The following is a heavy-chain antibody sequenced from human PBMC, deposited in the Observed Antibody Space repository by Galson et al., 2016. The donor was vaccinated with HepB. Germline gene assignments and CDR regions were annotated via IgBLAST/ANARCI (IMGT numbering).Heavy chain of an antibody. V-gene: IGHV3-30*18. CDR2: ISYEGSNK. D-gene: IGHD4-17*01. CDR3: ANARGYGDYNYFYYYGMDV. CDR1: GFIFRSYG. J-gene: IGHJ6*02. Sequence: SLRLSCAASGFIFRSYGMHWVRQAPGKGLEWVAVISYEGSNKYYADSVKGRFTISRDNSKNTLYLQMNSLRAADSAVYYCANARGYGDYNYFYYYGMDVWGHGTPVTVSS.